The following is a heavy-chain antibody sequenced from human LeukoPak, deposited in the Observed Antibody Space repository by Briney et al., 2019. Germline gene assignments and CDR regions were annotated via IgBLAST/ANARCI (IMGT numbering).Heavy chain of an antibody. CDR3: ARKHEYYDFLTVYYNVFDI. Sequence: GGSLRLSCAASGFTFSSYWMSWVRQAPGKGLEWVANIKQDGSEKYYVDSVKGRFTISRDNAKNSLYLQMNSLRAEDTAVYYCARKHEYYDFLTVYYNVFDIWGKGKMVTFSS. D-gene: IGHD3-9*01. CDR2: IKQDGSEK. V-gene: IGHV3-7*01. CDR1: GFTFSSYW. J-gene: IGHJ3*02.